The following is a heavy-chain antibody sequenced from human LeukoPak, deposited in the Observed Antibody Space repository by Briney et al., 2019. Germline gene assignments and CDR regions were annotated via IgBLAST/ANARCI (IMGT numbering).Heavy chain of an antibody. CDR3: ARHLVVVPAAHSSYYYGMDV. CDR1: GFTVSSNY. D-gene: IGHD2-2*01. CDR2: IYSGGST. J-gene: IGHJ6*02. V-gene: IGHV3-66*04. Sequence: GRSLRLSCAASGFTVSSNYMSWVRQAPGKGLEWVSVIYSGGSTYYADSVKGRFTISRDNSKNTLYLQMNSLRAEDTAVYYCARHLVVVPAAHSSYYYGMDVWGQGTTVTVSS.